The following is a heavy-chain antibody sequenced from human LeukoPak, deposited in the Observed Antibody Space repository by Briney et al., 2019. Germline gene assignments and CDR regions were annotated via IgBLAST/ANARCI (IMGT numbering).Heavy chain of an antibody. V-gene: IGHV3-20*04. CDR2: INWNGGST. Sequence: GGSLRLSCAASGFTFDDYGMSWVRQAPGKGLEWVSGINWNGGSTGYADSVKGRFTISRDNAKNSLYLQMNSLRAEDTALYYCARDLGYDSSGTFDYWGQGTLVTVSS. CDR3: ARDLGYDSSGTFDY. CDR1: GFTFDDYG. D-gene: IGHD3-22*01. J-gene: IGHJ4*02.